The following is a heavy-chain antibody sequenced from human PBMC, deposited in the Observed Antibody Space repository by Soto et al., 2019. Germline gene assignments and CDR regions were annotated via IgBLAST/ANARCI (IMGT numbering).Heavy chain of an antibody. Sequence: QVQLVESGGGVVQPGGSLRLSCAASGFTFKSYGMHWVRQAPGKGLEWVAVISYDGNNKYYADSVKGRFTISRDIPKNTLYLQLNSLRAEDTAVYYCAKEGLYKTLDYWGQGTLVTVSS. CDR1: GFTFKSYG. V-gene: IGHV3-30*18. CDR2: ISYDGNNK. D-gene: IGHD1-1*01. CDR3: AKEGLYKTLDY. J-gene: IGHJ4*02.